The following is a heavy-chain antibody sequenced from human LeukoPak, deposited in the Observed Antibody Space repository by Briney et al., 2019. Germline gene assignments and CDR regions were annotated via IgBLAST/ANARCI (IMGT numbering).Heavy chain of an antibody. CDR1: GFTFNSYW. CDR3: TRQPTTLDGSKFMSTDH. V-gene: IGHV3-7*01. D-gene: IGHD5/OR15-5a*01. J-gene: IGHJ4*02. Sequence: GGSLRLSCAASGFTFNSYWMSWVRQAPGKGLEWVASVKEDGSEQYYVDSVGGRFIISRDNAKNSLYLQMSSLRAEDTAVYYCTRQPTTLDGSKFMSTDHWGQGTLVTVSS. CDR2: VKEDGSEQ.